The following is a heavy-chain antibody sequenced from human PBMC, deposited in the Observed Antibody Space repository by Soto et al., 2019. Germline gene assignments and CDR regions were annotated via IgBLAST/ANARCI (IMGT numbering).Heavy chain of an antibody. V-gene: IGHV3-21*01. D-gene: IGHD3-10*01. CDR1: GFTFSSYS. Sequence: GGSLRLSCAASGFTFSSYSMNWVRQAPGKGLEWVSSISSSSSYIYYADSVKGRFTISRDNAKNSLYLQMNSLRAEDTAVYYCAREGYGSGSYYKAYYYYGMDVWGQGTTVTVSS. CDR2: ISSSSSYI. J-gene: IGHJ6*02. CDR3: AREGYGSGSYYKAYYYYGMDV.